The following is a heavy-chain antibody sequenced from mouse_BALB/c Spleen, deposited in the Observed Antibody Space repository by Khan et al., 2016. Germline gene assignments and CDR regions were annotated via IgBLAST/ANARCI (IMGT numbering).Heavy chain of an antibody. Sequence: QIQLVQSGPELKKPGETVKISCKASGYTFTDYSMHWVKQAPGKGLKWMGWINTETGEPTYADDFKGRFAFSLETSASTAYLQINNLKNEDTATYFCASEGYSAWFAYWGQGTLVTVSA. J-gene: IGHJ3*01. D-gene: IGHD2-3*01. CDR1: GYTFTDYS. CDR3: ASEGYSAWFAY. CDR2: INTETGEP. V-gene: IGHV9-2-1*01.